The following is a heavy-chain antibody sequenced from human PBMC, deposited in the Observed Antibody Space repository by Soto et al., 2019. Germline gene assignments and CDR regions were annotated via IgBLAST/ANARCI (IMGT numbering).Heavy chain of an antibody. V-gene: IGHV3-30*03. Sequence: SLRRSWSPAGFTFSSYDMHWVRQAPGKGLEWVAVISYDGSNKYYGDSVKGRFTTSRDNSKNTQYLQMNSLRAEDTAVYCCAPDPLYAALDIWGQGKMVIASS. D-gene: IGHD3-16*01. CDR2: ISYDGSNK. J-gene: IGHJ3*02. CDR3: APDPLYAALDI. CDR1: GFTFSSYD.